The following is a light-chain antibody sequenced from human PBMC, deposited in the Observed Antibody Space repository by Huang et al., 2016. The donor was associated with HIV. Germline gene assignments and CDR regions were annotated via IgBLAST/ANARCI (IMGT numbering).Light chain of an antibody. CDR1: QSVSNNY. CDR2: GAS. V-gene: IGKV3-20*01. Sequence: EIVLTQSPGTLSLSPGERATLSCRASQSVSNNYLAWYQQRPGQAPRRLIYGASSRATGIPDRFSGSGSGTDFTLTISRLEPEDFAVYYCQQYGTSPQTFGQGTKVEIK. CDR3: QQYGTSPQT. J-gene: IGKJ1*01.